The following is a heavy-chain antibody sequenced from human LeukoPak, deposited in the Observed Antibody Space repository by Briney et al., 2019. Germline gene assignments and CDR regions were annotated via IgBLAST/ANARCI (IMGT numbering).Heavy chain of an antibody. CDR2: MNPNSGNT. Sequence: GASVKVSCKASGYTFTSYDINWVRQATGQGLEWMGWMNPNSGNTGYAQKFQGRVTMTRNTSISTAYMELSSLRSEDTAVYYCARGVAAAGQYYFDYWGQGTLVTVSS. CDR1: GYTFTSYD. V-gene: IGHV1-8*01. J-gene: IGHJ4*02. D-gene: IGHD6-13*01. CDR3: ARGVAAAGQYYFDY.